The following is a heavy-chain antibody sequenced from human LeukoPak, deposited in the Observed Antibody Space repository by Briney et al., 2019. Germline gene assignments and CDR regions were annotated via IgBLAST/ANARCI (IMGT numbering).Heavy chain of an antibody. CDR3: ARDGANPLVRFYYFDY. V-gene: IGHV4-39*07. CDR1: GGSISSGGYY. CDR2: IYHSGST. D-gene: IGHD6-13*01. J-gene: IGHJ4*02. Sequence: SETLSLTCTVSGGSISSGGYYWSWIRQPPGKGLEWIGEIYHSGSTNYNPSLKSRVTISVDKSKNQFSLKLSSVTAADTAVYYCARDGANPLVRFYYFDYWGQGTLVTVS.